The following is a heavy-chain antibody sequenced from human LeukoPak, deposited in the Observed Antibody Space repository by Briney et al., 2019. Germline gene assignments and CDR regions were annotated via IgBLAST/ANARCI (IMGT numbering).Heavy chain of an antibody. V-gene: IGHV4-30-4*08. J-gene: IGHJ4*02. CDR1: GGSISSGDYY. CDR2: IYYSGST. Sequence: SSQTLSLTCTVSGGSISSGDYYWSWIRQPPGKGLEWIGYIYYSGSTYYNPSLKSRVTMSVDTSKNQFSLKLSSVTAADTAVYYCAIDLYGGNGLDYFDYWGQGTLVTVS. D-gene: IGHD4-23*01. CDR3: AIDLYGGNGLDYFDY.